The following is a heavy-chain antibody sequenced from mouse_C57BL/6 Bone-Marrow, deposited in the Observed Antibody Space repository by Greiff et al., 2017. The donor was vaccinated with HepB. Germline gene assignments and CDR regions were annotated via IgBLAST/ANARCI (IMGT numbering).Heavy chain of an antibody. V-gene: IGHV7-1*01. J-gene: IGHJ3*01. CDR1: GFTFSDFY. CDR3: ARDDYYGSSYVRFAY. Sequence: EVKLMESGGGLVQSGRSLRLSCATSGFTFSDFYMEWVRQAPGKGLEWIAASRNKANDYTTEYSASVKGRFIVSRDTSQSILYLQMNALRAEDTAIYYCARDDYYGSSYVRFAYWGQGTLVTVSA. D-gene: IGHD1-1*01. CDR2: SRNKANDYTT.